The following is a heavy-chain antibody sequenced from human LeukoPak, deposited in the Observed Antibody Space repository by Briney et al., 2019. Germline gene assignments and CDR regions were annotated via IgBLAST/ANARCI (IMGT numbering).Heavy chain of an antibody. CDR1: GYTFTGYY. D-gene: IGHD2-21*02. Sequence: ASVKVSCKASGYTFTGYYMHWVRQAPGQGLEWMGRINPNSGGTKYAQKFQGRVTMTSDTSISTAYMELGRLRSDDTAVYYCARGRHIVVVTADDYWGQGTLVTVSS. J-gene: IGHJ4*02. CDR2: INPNSGGT. V-gene: IGHV1-2*06. CDR3: ARGRHIVVVTADDY.